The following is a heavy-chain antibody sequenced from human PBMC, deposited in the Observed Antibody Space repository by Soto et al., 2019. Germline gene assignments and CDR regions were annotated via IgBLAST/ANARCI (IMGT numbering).Heavy chain of an antibody. V-gene: IGHV3-49*04. CDR2: IRRIAYGGTT. J-gene: IGHJ4*02. Sequence: GSLRLSCSASGFNFAAYTMSWVRLTPGKGLEWVGFIRRIAYGGTTDYAASVKGRFTISRDDSRKIVYLQMSRLKIEDTAVYYCSRSLAIDFDSWGQGTLVT. CDR3: SRSLAIDFDS. CDR1: GFNFAAYT.